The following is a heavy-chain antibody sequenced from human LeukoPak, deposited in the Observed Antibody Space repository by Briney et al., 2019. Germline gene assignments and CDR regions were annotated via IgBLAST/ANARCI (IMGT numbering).Heavy chain of an antibody. Sequence: PGASVKVSCKASGGTFSSYAISWVRQAPGQGLEWMGWISAYNGNTNYAQKLQGRVTMTTDTSTSTAYMELRSLRSDDTAVYYCARDPGTIFGVVIIPIDYWGQGTLVTVSS. CDR2: ISAYNGNT. CDR1: GGTFSSYA. D-gene: IGHD3-3*01. CDR3: ARDPGTIFGVVIIPIDY. J-gene: IGHJ4*02. V-gene: IGHV1-18*01.